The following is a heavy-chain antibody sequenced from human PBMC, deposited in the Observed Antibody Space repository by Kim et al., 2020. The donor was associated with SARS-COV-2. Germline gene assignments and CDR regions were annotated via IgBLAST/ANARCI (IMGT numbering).Heavy chain of an antibody. CDR3: ARELAAMSRWFDP. D-gene: IGHD5-18*01. Sequence: YAVSVKSRIAINSDTSKNQFSLQLSSVTPEDAAVYYCARELAAMSRWFDPWGQGTLVTVSS. J-gene: IGHJ5*02. V-gene: IGHV6-1*01.